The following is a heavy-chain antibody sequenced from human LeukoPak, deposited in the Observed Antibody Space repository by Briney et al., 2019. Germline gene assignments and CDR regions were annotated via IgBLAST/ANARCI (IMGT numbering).Heavy chain of an antibody. CDR3: ARDRSPRGFDS. V-gene: IGHV4-59*01. D-gene: IGHD3-10*01. Sequence: SETLSLTCTVSGDSMTNDYWTWIRQPPGKGLEWVGYIYYAGQTNYNPSLRSRVTFSLDASKTQFSLQLTSVTAADTAVYYCARDRSPRGFDSWGRGVLVTVSS. CDR1: GDSMTNDY. J-gene: IGHJ4*02. CDR2: IYYAGQT.